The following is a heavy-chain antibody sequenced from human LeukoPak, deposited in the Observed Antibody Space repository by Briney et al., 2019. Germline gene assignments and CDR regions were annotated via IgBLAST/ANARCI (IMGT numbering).Heavy chain of an antibody. D-gene: IGHD3-22*01. Sequence: PSETLSLTCVVYSGSFSGYYWSWIRQPPGKGLEWIGEINHSGSTNYNPSLKSRVTISVDTSKNQFSLKLSSVTAADTAAYYCARSGPGEYDSSGYHDYWGQGTLVTVSS. CDR3: ARSGPGEYDSSGYHDY. J-gene: IGHJ4*02. V-gene: IGHV4-34*01. CDR2: INHSGST. CDR1: SGSFSGYY.